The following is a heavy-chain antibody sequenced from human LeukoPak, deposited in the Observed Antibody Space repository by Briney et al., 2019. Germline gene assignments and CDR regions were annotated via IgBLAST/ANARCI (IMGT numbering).Heavy chain of an antibody. V-gene: IGHV3-30*18. CDR3: AKDRAAATYYFDY. J-gene: IGHJ4*02. CDR2: ISYDGSNK. CDR1: GFTFSSYG. D-gene: IGHD6-13*01. Sequence: PGGSLRLSCAASGFTFSSYGMHWVRQAPGKGLEWVAVISYDGSNKYYADSVKGRFTISRDNSKNTLCLQMNSLRAEDTAVYYCAKDRAAATYYFDYWGQGTLVTVSS.